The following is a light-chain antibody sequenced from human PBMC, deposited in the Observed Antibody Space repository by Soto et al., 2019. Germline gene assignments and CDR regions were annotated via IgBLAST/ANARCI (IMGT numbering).Light chain of an antibody. CDR1: QSISSW. CDR2: KAS. J-gene: IGKJ1*01. V-gene: IGKV1-5*03. Sequence: DIHMTQSPSTLSASVGDRVTITCPASQSISSWLAWYQQKPGQAPQLLIYKASSLESGVPSRFSGSGSGTEFTLTVSSLQPDDFATYYCQQYNYFWAFGQGTKV. CDR3: QQYNYFWA.